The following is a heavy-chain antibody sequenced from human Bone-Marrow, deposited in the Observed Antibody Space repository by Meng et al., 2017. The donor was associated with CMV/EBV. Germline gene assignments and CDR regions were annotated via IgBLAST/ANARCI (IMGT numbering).Heavy chain of an antibody. Sequence: GLTISKAWKNWGSKDAGKGQEWVGRNKRKREGGKKEYDEDVKGRFTISRDDSKNMLYLQMSSLAAEDTAVYYCTSGIAMACCEYWGQGSLVTVSS. CDR2: NKRKREGGKK. CDR3: TSGIAMACCEY. D-gene: IGHD6-19*01. CDR1: GLTISKAW. V-gene: IGHV3-15*01. J-gene: IGHJ4*02.